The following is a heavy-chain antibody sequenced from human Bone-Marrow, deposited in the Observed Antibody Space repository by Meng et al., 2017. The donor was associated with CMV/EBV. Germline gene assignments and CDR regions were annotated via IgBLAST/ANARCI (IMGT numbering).Heavy chain of an antibody. J-gene: IGHJ6*02. D-gene: IGHD4-17*01. CDR2: ISYDGSNK. CDR1: GFTVSSNY. Sequence: GESLKISCAASGFTVSSNYMSWVRQAPGKGLEWVAVISYDGSNKYYADSVKGRFTISRDNSKNTLYLQMNSLRAEDTAVYYCATNYGIYYYYGMDVWGQGTTVTVSS. V-gene: IGHV3-30*03. CDR3: ATNYGIYYYYGMDV.